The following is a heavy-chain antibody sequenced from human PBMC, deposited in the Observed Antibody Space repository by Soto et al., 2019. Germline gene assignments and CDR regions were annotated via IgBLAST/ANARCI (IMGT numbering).Heavy chain of an antibody. J-gene: IGHJ4*02. D-gene: IGHD3-9*01. CDR3: ARGMVDILTGYVIDY. Sequence: SETLSLTCTVSGGSISSYYWSWIRQPPGKGLEWIGYIYYSGSTNYNPSLKSRVTISVDTSKNQFSLKLSSVTAADTAVYYCARGMVDILTGYVIDYWGQGTLVTVSS. CDR1: GGSISSYY. V-gene: IGHV4-59*01. CDR2: IYYSGST.